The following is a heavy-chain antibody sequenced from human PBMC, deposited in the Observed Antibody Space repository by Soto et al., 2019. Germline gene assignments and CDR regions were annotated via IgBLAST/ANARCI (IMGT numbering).Heavy chain of an antibody. CDR2: ISAYNGNT. CDR1: GGTFSSYA. D-gene: IGHD6-19*01. Sequence: ASVKVSCKASGGTFSSYAISWVRQAPGQGLEWMGWISAYNGNTNYAQKLQGRVTMTTDTSTSTAYMELRSLRSDDTAVYYCARGYSSGWSLDWFDPWGQGTLVTVSS. V-gene: IGHV1-18*01. J-gene: IGHJ5*02. CDR3: ARGYSSGWSLDWFDP.